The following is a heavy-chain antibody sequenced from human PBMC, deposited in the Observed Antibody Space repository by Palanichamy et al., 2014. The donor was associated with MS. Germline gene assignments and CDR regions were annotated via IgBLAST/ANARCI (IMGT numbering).Heavy chain of an antibody. CDR1: GLTVSNSF. Sequence: EVQLVESWGEAVVQPGGSLRLSCAASGLTVSNSFMSWVRQAPGKGPEWVSIIYAGGDSYYSDSVNGRFTISRDKSKNTVDLQMNMLTAEDTAVYYCARDRMPASRNYYYHGMDVWGQGTTVIVSS. CDR3: ARDRMPASRNYYYHGMDV. V-gene: IGHV3-66*01. CDR2: IYAGGDS. J-gene: IGHJ6*02. D-gene: IGHD2-2*01.